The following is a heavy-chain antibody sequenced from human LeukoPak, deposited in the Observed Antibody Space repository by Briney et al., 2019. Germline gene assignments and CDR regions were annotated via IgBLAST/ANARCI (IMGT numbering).Heavy chain of an antibody. J-gene: IGHJ4*02. CDR1: GFTFSSYS. V-gene: IGHV3-21*01. CDR2: ISSSSSDI. Sequence: GGSLRLSCAASGFTFSSYSMNWVRQAPGKGLEWVSSISSSSSDIYYADSVKGRFTISRDNAKNSLYLQMNSLRAEDTAVYYCARDSGYSYGSLDYWGQGTLVTVSS. D-gene: IGHD5-18*01. CDR3: ARDSGYSYGSLDY.